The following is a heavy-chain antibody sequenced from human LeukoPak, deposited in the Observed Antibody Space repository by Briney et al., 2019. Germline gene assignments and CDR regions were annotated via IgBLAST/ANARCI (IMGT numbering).Heavy chain of an antibody. V-gene: IGHV1-58*02. CDR2: IVVGSGNT. CDR1: GFTFTSSA. D-gene: IGHD2-15*01. Sequence: SVKGSCKASGFTFTSSAMQWVRQARGQRLEWIGWIVVGSGNTNYAQRFQERVTITRDMSTSTAYMELSSLRSEDTAVYYCAAGWRSLYHYYYGMDVWGQGTTVTVSS. CDR3: AAGWRSLYHYYYGMDV. J-gene: IGHJ6*02.